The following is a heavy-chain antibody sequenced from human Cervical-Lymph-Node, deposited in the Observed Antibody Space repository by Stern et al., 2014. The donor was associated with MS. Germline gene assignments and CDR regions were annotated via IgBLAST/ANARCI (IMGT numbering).Heavy chain of an antibody. CDR2: ITSSGDTS. V-gene: IGHV3-23*04. CDR1: GFAFSGYA. Sequence: EVQLEESGGGLVQPGGSLRLSCAASGFAFSGYAMSWVRPAPVKGLEWGSSITSSGDTSHYADSVKGRFTISRDNSKNTLFLQMNSLRAEDTAVYYCATVVRYFDWLDYWGQGALVTVSS. CDR3: ATVVRYFDWLDY. J-gene: IGHJ4*02. D-gene: IGHD3-9*01.